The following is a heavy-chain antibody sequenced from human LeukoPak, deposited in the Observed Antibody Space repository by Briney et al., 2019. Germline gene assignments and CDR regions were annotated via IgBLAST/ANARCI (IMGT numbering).Heavy chain of an antibody. D-gene: IGHD3-10*01. CDR2: IGGSGGTT. V-gene: IGHV3-23*01. CDR3: AKAPSYGSGSYHVDY. Sequence: GGSLRLSCAASGFTFSRYAMSWVRQAPGKGLEWVSSIGGSGGTTYYADSVKGRFTISRDNSKNTLYLQMNSLRAEDTAVYYCAKAPSYGSGSYHVDYWGQGTLVTVSS. CDR1: GFTFSRYA. J-gene: IGHJ4*02.